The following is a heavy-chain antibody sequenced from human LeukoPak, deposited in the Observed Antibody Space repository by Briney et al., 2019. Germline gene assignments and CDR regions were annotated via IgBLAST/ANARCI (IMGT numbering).Heavy chain of an antibody. J-gene: IGHJ4*02. CDR1: GFTFSSYW. D-gene: IGHD6-19*01. V-gene: IGHV3-7*01. CDR2: IKQDGSEK. CDR3: ARTSYSSGWSSVVDY. Sequence: PGGSLRLSCAASGFTFSSYWMSWVRQAPGKGLEWVANIKQDGSEKYYVDSVKGRFTISRDNAKNSLYLQMNSLRAEDTAVYYCARTSYSSGWSSVVDYWGQGTLVTVSS.